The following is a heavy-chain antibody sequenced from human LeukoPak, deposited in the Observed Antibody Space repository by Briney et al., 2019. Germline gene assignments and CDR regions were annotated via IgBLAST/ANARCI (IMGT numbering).Heavy chain of an antibody. Sequence: GGSLRLSCAASGFTFSSYAMHWVRQAPGKGLEWVAVISYDGSNKYYADSVKGRFTISRDNSKNTLYLQMNSLRAEDTAVYYCAKDCVVVVAATYNWFDPWGQGTLVTVSS. CDR2: ISYDGSNK. CDR3: AKDCVVVVAATYNWFDP. D-gene: IGHD2-15*01. V-gene: IGHV3-30*04. CDR1: GFTFSSYA. J-gene: IGHJ5*02.